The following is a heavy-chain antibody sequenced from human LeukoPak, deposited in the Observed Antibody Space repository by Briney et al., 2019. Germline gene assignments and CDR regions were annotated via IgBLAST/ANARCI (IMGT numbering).Heavy chain of an antibody. CDR1: GGSISSSSYH. Sequence: SETLSLTCTVSGGSISSSSYHWGWIRQPPGKKLEWIGSIYFGGTTSYTPSSFYNPSLKSRVIISIDTSKNQFSLKLSSMTAADTAVYYCARAPGWTGYHYSSYYYMDVWGKGTSVTVSS. CDR3: ARAPGWTGYHYSSYYYMDV. V-gene: IGHV4-39*07. D-gene: IGHD3/OR15-3a*01. J-gene: IGHJ6*03. CDR2: IYFGGTTSYTPSS.